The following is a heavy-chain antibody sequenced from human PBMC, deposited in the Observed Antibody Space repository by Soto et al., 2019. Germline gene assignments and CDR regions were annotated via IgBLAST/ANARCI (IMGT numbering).Heavy chain of an antibody. CDR1: GYAFSSYA. CDR3: ARDGYDSSGYFDY. V-gene: IGHV1-3*04. CDR2: INIGSGNT. D-gene: IGHD3-22*01. J-gene: IGHJ4*02. Sequence: ASVKVSCKASGYAFSSYAMHWVRQAPGQRLEWMGWINIGSGNTEYSQNFQDRITITRDTSASTVYMELSGLRSEDTAVYYCARDGYDSSGYFDYWGQGTLVNVSS.